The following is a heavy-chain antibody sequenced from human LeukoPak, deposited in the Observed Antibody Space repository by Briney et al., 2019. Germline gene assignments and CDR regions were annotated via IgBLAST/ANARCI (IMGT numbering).Heavy chain of an antibody. D-gene: IGHD2-8*01. V-gene: IGHV3-23*01. CDR2: ISGSDRGGMT. CDR3: ARDQEVLMVYDQYNWFDP. J-gene: IGHJ5*02. Sequence: GGSLRLSCAASGFVFSTYAMSWVRQVPGMGLKWVSAISGSDRGGMTYYADSVKGRFTISRDNSKNTVYLQMNSLRAEDTAVYYCARDQEVLMVYDQYNWFDPWGQGTLVTVSS. CDR1: GFVFSTYA.